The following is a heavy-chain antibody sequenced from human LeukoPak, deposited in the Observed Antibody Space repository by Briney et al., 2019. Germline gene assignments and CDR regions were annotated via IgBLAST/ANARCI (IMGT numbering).Heavy chain of an antibody. V-gene: IGHV3-23*01. CDR1: GFTFSSYW. CDR2: ISGSGGST. D-gene: IGHD4-17*01. Sequence: GGSLRLSCAASGFTFSSYWMNWVRQAPGKGLEWVSAISGSGGSTYYADSVKGRFTISRDNSKNTLYLQMNSLRAEDTAVYYCAKVTRVTTFDYWGQGTLVTVSS. J-gene: IGHJ4*02. CDR3: AKVTRVTTFDY.